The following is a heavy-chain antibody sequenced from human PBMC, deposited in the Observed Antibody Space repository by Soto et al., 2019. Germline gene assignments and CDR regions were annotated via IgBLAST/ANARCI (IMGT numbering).Heavy chain of an antibody. J-gene: IGHJ4*02. CDR2: ISSSSSTI. Sequence: EVQLVESGGGLVQPGGSLRLSCAASGFTFNSYSMNWVRQAPGKGLEWVSYISSSSSTIYYADSVKGRVTISRDNAKNSLYLQMNSLRDEDTAVYYCARAGYYGSGILLWGQGTLVTVSS. CDR3: ARAGYYGSGILL. CDR1: GFTFNSYS. D-gene: IGHD3-10*01. V-gene: IGHV3-48*02.